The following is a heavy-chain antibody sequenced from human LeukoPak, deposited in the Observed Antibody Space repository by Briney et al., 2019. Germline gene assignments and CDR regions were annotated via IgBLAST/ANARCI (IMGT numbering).Heavy chain of an antibody. V-gene: IGHV4-34*01. CDR3: ASLTRAEPYDY. CDR2: INHSENT. Sequence: PSETLSLTCAVYGGSFSGYYWSWIRQPPGKGLEWIGEINHSENTNYNPSLKSRVTISVDTSKNQFSLKLSSVTAADTAVYYCASLTRAEPYDYWGQGTLVTVSS. J-gene: IGHJ4*02. CDR1: GGSFSGYY. D-gene: IGHD1-14*01.